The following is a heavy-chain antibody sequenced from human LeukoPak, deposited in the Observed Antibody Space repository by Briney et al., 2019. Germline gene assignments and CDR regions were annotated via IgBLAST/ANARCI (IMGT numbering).Heavy chain of an antibody. CDR3: AKDITLAVAGLYLDD. CDR2: ISSSGSTI. Sequence: PGGSLRLSCAASGFTFSDYYMSWIRQAPGKGLEWVSYISSSGSTIYYADSVKGRFTISRDNAKNSLYLQMNSLRAEDTAVYYCAKDITLAVAGLYLDDGGQGTLVTVYS. J-gene: IGHJ4*02. CDR1: GFTFSDYY. D-gene: IGHD6-19*01. V-gene: IGHV3-11*04.